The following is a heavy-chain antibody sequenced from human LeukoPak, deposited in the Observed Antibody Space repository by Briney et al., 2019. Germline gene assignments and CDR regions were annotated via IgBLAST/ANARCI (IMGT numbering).Heavy chain of an antibody. D-gene: IGHD6-19*01. V-gene: IGHV3-23*01. Sequence: PGGSLRLSCAASGFIFSSDALSWVRHAPGKGLEWVSLISGSGGRTDYADSVKGRFTISRDNSKNTLYLQMNSLKAEDTAVYYCAKHVRTSVWFFDYWGQGTLVTVSS. CDR1: GFIFSSDA. CDR2: ISGSGGRT. J-gene: IGHJ4*02. CDR3: AKHVRTSVWFFDY.